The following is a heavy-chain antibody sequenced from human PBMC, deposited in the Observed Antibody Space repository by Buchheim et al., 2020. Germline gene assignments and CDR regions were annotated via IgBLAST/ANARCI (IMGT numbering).Heavy chain of an antibody. CDR2: IHASGTT. CDR3: AREVYGASYALDS. CDR1: DGAISSNKW. D-gene: IGHD1-26*01. J-gene: IGHJ4*02. V-gene: IGHV4-4*02. Sequence: VQLQESGPGLVKPSGTLSLSCEVSDGAISSNKWWSWVRRPPGQGLEWIGEIHASGTTNYNPSLTSRVSIYIDKSKNQLSLELRSVTAADTGLYLCAREVYGASYALDSWGQGTL.